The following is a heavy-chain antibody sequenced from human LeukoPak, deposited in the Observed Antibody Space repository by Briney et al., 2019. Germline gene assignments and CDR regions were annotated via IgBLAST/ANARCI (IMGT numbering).Heavy chain of an antibody. V-gene: IGHV4-61*01. CDR2: IYNSGST. CDR3: ASAPNVRYYDY. CDR1: GDSVSSRTYY. J-gene: IGHJ4*02. Sequence: SETLSLTCTVSGDSVSSRTYYWGWIRQPPGKGLEWIGYIYNSGSTNYNPSLKSRVTISVDTSKNQFSLKLTSVTAADTAVYYCASAPNVRYYDYWGQGTLVTVSS.